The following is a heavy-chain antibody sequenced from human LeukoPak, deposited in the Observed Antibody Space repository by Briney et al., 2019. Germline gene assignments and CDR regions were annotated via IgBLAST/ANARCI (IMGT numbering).Heavy chain of an antibody. CDR2: IKQDGSEK. CDR3: ATDYLGY. Sequence: GGSLRLSCAASGFTLSDYWMSWVRQAPGKGLEWVANIKQDGSEKYYVDSVKGRFTISRDNAKNSLYLQMNSLRDEDTAVYYCATDYLGYWGQGALVTVSS. J-gene: IGHJ4*02. CDR1: GFTLSDYW. D-gene: IGHD3-16*01. V-gene: IGHV3-7*05.